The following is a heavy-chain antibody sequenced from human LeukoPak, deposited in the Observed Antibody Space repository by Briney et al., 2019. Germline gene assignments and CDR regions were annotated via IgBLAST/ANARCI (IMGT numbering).Heavy chain of an antibody. Sequence: GGSLRLSCAASGFTFSSYAMSWVRQAPGKGLEWVSTISGSGGSTYYADSVKGRFTISRDNSKNTLYLEMNGLRAEDTAVYYCAKASSYGYSLVDPFDYWGQGTLVAVSS. CDR1: GFTFSSYA. D-gene: IGHD3-16*01. CDR3: AKASSYGYSLVDPFDY. J-gene: IGHJ4*02. CDR2: ISGSGGST. V-gene: IGHV3-23*01.